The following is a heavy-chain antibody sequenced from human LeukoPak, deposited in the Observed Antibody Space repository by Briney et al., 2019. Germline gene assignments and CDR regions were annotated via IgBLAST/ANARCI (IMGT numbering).Heavy chain of an antibody. D-gene: IGHD3-22*01. CDR3: AKDQADYYDSSGPKGAFDI. V-gene: IGHV3-9*01. J-gene: IGHJ3*02. CDR2: TSWDSGSI. CDR1: RFTCDDYA. Sequence: PGRSLRLSCAASRFTCDDYAMQWVRQAPGKGLEWVLGTSWDSGSIGYAEYVKGRFTISRDNAKNSLYLQMNSLRAEDTALYYCAKDQADYYDSSGPKGAFDIWGQGTMVTVSS.